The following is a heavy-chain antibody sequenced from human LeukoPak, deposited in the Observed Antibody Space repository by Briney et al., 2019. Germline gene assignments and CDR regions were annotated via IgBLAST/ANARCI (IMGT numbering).Heavy chain of an antibody. Sequence: GGSLRLSCAASGFTLSSYSMHWVRQAPGKGLEFVSAISKNGRNTYYGNSMKGRFTISRDISKNTLYLQMNSLRADDTAVYYCARDRYYTADYWGQGTLVTVSS. CDR1: GFTLSSYS. CDR2: ISKNGRNT. CDR3: ARDRYYTADY. J-gene: IGHJ4*02. V-gene: IGHV3-64*01. D-gene: IGHD2-8*02.